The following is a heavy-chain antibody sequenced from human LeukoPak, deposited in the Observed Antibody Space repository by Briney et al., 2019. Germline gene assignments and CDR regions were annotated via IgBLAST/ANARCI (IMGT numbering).Heavy chain of an antibody. D-gene: IGHD1-26*01. Sequence: ASVKVSCKASGYTFTSYDINWVRQATGQGLEWMGWMNPNSGNTGYAQKFQGRVTMTRDTSISTAYMELSRLRSDDTAVYYCARGWGIVGAMWNRNFDYWGQGTLVTVSS. V-gene: IGHV1-8*01. CDR1: GYTFTSYD. J-gene: IGHJ4*02. CDR3: ARGWGIVGAMWNRNFDY. CDR2: MNPNSGNT.